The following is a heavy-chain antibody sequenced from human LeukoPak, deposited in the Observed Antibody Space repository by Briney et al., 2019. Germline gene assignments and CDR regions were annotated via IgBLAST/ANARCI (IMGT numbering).Heavy chain of an antibody. CDR1: GLTFSSYG. V-gene: IGHV3-30*18. D-gene: IGHD2-2*01. J-gene: IGHJ4*02. CDR3: AKDGDIVVVPAAYYFDY. Sequence: PGGSLRLSCAASGLTFSSYGMHWVRQAPGKGLEWVAVISYDGSNKYYADSVKGRFTISRDNSKNTLYLQMNSLRAEDTAVYYCAKDGDIVVVPAAYYFDYWGQGTLVTVSS. CDR2: ISYDGSNK.